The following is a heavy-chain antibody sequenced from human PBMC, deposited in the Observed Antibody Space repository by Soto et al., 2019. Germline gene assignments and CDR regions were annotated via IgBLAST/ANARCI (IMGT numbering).Heavy chain of an antibody. Sequence: QVQVVQSGPEVKTPGASVQVSCKASGYTFTNYGVNWVRQAPGQGLEWMGWILPNNGKTNYAQKLQGRVTMTRDTSTGTAYMELMSLTSDDTAIYYCARSRRDCTGDNCYSDFDYWDQGTLVTVSS. CDR3: ARSRRDCTGDNCYSDFDY. V-gene: IGHV1-18*01. D-gene: IGHD2-15*01. J-gene: IGHJ4*02. CDR2: ILPNNGKT. CDR1: GYTFTNYG.